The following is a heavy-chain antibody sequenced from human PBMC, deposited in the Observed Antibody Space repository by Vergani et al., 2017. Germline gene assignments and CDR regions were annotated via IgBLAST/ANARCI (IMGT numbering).Heavy chain of an antibody. D-gene: IGHD6-13*01. CDR1: GFKFSNFG. CDR2: ISYKGGNQ. V-gene: IGHV3-33*05. J-gene: IGHJ6*03. CDR3: TRDVSDTHSSIWPLNYHYFMDV. Sequence: QVQLVESGGNLVQPGRSLRLSCAAAGFKFSNFGMHWVRQVPGKGLEWVAFISYKGGNQYYADSVQGRFTISRDNTKNILYLQMSSLRVEDTALYYCTRDVSDTHSSIWPLNYHYFMDVWGEGTTVTVSS.